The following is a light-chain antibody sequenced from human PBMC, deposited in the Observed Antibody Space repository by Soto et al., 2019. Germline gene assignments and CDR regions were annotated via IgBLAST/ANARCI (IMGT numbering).Light chain of an antibody. V-gene: IGKV3-15*01. Sequence: EIVMTRSPAMLSVSPGERATLSCRASQNVNNRLAWYQQKAGQPPRLLIYGASTRATGIPARFSGSGSGTEFTLTISSLQSEDFAVYYRQHFNSWPLLFGQGTKVDIK. J-gene: IGKJ1*01. CDR2: GAS. CDR3: QHFNSWPLL. CDR1: QNVNNR.